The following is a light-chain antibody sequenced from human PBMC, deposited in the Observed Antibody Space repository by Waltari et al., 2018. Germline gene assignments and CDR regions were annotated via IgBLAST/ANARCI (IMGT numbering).Light chain of an antibody. CDR3: QQYDISPKT. CDR1: QSVSGY. V-gene: IGKV3-20*01. J-gene: IGKJ1*01. CDR2: GAS. Sequence: EIVLTQSPGTLSLSPGERATLSCRASQSVSGYLAWYQQKPGQAPRLLIYGASSRATGIPDRFSGSGSVTDFILTISRLEPEDFAVYFCQQYDISPKTFGQGTKVEIK.